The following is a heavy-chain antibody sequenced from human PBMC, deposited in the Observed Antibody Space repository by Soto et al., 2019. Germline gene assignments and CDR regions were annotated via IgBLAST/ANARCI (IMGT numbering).Heavy chain of an antibody. Sequence: SVKVYCKASGFTFTSSAFQWVRQARGQRLEWIGWIAVGSGYTNYAQGFQDRVTLTRDMSTATTYMELSRLTSEDTAIYYCAADATAWQQMVPSDYWGQGTLVTVSS. D-gene: IGHD2-8*01. CDR3: AADATAWQQMVPSDY. CDR1: GFTFTSSA. CDR2: IAVGSGYT. J-gene: IGHJ4*02. V-gene: IGHV1-58*01.